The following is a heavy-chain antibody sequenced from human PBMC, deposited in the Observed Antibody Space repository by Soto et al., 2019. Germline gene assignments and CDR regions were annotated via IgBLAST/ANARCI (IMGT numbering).Heavy chain of an antibody. CDR2: ISYDGSNK. D-gene: IGHD3-3*01. V-gene: IGHV3-30-3*01. CDR3: ARDKPLYYGFWSGASATGYYYGIDV. CDR1: GFTFSSYA. Sequence: GGSLRLSCAASGFTFSSYAMHWVRQAPGKGLEWVAVISYDGSNKYYADSVKGRFTISRDNSKNTLYLQMNSLRAEDTAVYYWARDKPLYYGFWSGASATGYYYGIDVWGQGTTVTVSS. J-gene: IGHJ6*02.